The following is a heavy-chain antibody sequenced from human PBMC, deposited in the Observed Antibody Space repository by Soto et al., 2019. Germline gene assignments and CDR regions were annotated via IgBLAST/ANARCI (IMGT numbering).Heavy chain of an antibody. CDR3: ASALETGDY. V-gene: IGHV3-33*01. J-gene: IGHJ4*02. CDR1: GFTFSNYG. D-gene: IGHD3-10*01. CDR2: IWYAGSNK. Sequence: QVQLVESGGGVVQPGRSLRLSCVASGFTFSNYGMHGVRQAPGKGPEWVAVIWYAGSNKDYADSVKGRFTISRDNSRNTRYLQMNSLRAEDTAVYYSASALETGDYWGQGTLVTVSS.